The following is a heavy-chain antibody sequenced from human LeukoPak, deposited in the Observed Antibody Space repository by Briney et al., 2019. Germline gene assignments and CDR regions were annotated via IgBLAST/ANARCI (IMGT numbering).Heavy chain of an antibody. CDR3: AKLHRGSYWGYFDN. CDR2: VSYDGSHQ. J-gene: IGHJ4*02. CDR1: GFSFDNYG. Sequence: GRSLRLSCAASGFSFDNYGMHWVRQAPGKGLEWVAVVSYDGSHQYYADSVKGRFTISRDNSKDTVHLQMNSLRAEDTAVYYCAKLHRGSYWGYFDNWGQGTLVTVSS. V-gene: IGHV3-30*18. D-gene: IGHD1-26*01.